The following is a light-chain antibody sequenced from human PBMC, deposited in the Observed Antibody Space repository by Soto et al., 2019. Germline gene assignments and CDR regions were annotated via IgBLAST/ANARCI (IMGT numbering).Light chain of an antibody. V-gene: IGKV1-5*03. Sequence: DIQMTQSPSTLSASVGDRVTITCRASQSISVWLAWYQQKPGKAPNLLIYKASTLESGVPSRFSGSGSGTDFTLTISSLQPEDFATYYCQQSNSYPLTIGARTKVEIK. CDR1: QSISVW. CDR3: QQSNSYPLT. J-gene: IGKJ4*01. CDR2: KAS.